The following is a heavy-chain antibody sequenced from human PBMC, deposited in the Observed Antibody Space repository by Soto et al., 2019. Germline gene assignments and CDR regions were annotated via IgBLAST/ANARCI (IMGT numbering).Heavy chain of an antibody. J-gene: IGHJ6*03. CDR1: GFTFSSHA. CDR3: AKDGSAVPAYYYWHMDV. Sequence: EVQLLESGGGLVQPGGSLRLSCAASGFTFSSHAMTWVRQAPGKGLEWVATVSGGGVSTWYADSVKGRFTISRDDSKNTLYLQMNSLRAEDTALYYCAKDGSAVPAYYYWHMDVWGKGTTVTVSS. V-gene: IGHV3-23*01. D-gene: IGHD3-10*01. CDR2: VSGGGVST.